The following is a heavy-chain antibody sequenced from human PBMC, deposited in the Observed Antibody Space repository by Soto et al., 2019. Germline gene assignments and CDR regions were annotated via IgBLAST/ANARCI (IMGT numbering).Heavy chain of an antibody. CDR2: INHSGST. Sequence: SETLSLTCAVYGGSFSGYYWSWIRQPPGKGLEWIGEINHSGSTNYNPSLKSRVTISVDTSKNQFSLKLSSVTAADTAVYYCARGVIGSWYRRWFDPWGQGTLVTVSS. D-gene: IGHD2-15*01. V-gene: IGHV4-34*01. CDR3: ARGVIGSWYRRWFDP. J-gene: IGHJ5*02. CDR1: GGSFSGYY.